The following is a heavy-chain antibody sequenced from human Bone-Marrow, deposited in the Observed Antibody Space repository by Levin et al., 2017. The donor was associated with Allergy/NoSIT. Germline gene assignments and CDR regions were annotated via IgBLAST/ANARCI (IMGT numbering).Heavy chain of an antibody. CDR2: ISGSGSDT. CDR3: VKGLRVGGDY. V-gene: IGHV3-11*05. J-gene: IGHJ4*02. D-gene: IGHD1-26*01. Sequence: GGSLRLSCGASGFTFSDSYLGWIRLAPGKGLEWLSYISGSGSDTNYAESVKGRFIISRDNAKNSMYLQMNSLRAEDTAVYYCVKGLRVGGDYWGQGTPVTVSS. CDR1: GFTFSDSY.